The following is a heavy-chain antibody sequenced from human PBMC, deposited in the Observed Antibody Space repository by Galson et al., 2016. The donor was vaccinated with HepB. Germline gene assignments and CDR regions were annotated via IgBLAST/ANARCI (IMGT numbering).Heavy chain of an antibody. J-gene: IGHJ4*02. CDR2: ISGNDGYT. CDR3: AKALMNKRGADY. CDR1: GFTFSTYT. D-gene: IGHD3-10*01. V-gene: IGHV3-23*01. Sequence: SLRLSCAASGFTFSTYTVRWVRQAPGKGLEWVSSISGNDGYTDYADSVKGRFTISRDNSKNTLYLQMNSLRVEDTAVYYCAKALMNKRGADYWGQGTLVTVSS.